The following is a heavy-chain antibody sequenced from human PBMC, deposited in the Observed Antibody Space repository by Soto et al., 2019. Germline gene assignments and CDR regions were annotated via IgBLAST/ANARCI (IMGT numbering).Heavy chain of an antibody. D-gene: IGHD2-15*01. CDR2: IYKSATT. V-gene: IGHV4-30-4*01. Sequence: SETLSLTCSVSGDSISTVDYFWAWIRQPPGQALEYIGYIYKSATTYYNPSFESRVAISLDTSKSQFSLNVTSATAADTAVYFCARGRYCLTGRCFPNWFNSWGQGTLVTVSS. CDR3: ARGRYCLTGRCFPNWFNS. CDR1: GDSISTVDYF. J-gene: IGHJ5*01.